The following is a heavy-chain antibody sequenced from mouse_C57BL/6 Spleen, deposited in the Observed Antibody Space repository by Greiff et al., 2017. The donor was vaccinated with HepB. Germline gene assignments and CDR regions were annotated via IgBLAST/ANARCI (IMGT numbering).Heavy chain of an antibody. Sequence: EVQLQQSGTVLARPGASVKMSCKTSGYTFTSYWMHWVKQRPGQGLEWIGAIYPGNSDTSYNQKFKGKAKLTAVTSASTAYMELSSLTNEDSAVYNCTRSYGSLYWYFDVWGTGTTVTVSS. V-gene: IGHV1-5*01. CDR2: IYPGNSDT. CDR1: GYTFTSYW. J-gene: IGHJ1*03. D-gene: IGHD1-1*01. CDR3: TRSYGSLYWYFDV.